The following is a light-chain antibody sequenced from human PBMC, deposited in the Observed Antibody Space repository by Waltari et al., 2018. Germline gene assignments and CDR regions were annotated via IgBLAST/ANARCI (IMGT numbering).Light chain of an antibody. J-gene: IGLJ1*01. Sequence: SSELTQDPAVSVALGQPVRITCQGDSLRSYYASWYQQKPRQAPVLVIYGKNNLPSGIPDRFSGSSSGNTASLTITGTQAEDEADYYCNSRDSSGFVFGTGTKVTVL. CDR2: GKN. V-gene: IGLV3-19*01. CDR1: SLRSYY. CDR3: NSRDSSGFV.